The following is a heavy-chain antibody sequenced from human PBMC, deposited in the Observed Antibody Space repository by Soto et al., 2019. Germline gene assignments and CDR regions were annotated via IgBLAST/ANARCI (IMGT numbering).Heavy chain of an antibody. CDR2: FDPEDGET. V-gene: IGHV1-24*01. CDR1: GYTLTELS. D-gene: IGHD4-17*01. J-gene: IGHJ4*02. Sequence: GASVKVCCKVSGYTLTELSMHWVRQAPGKGLEWMGGFDPEDGETIYAQKFRGRVTMTEDTSTDTAYMELSSLRSEDTAVYYCATGILYGETGSNWGQGTLVTVSS. CDR3: ATGILYGETGSN.